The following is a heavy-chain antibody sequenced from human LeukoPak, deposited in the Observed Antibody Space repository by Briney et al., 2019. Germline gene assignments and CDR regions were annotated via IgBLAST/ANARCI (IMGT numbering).Heavy chain of an antibody. CDR2: ISSSSSYI. D-gene: IGHD2-15*01. CDR1: GFTFSSYS. Sequence: GGSRRLSCAASGFTFSSYSMNWVRQAPGKGLEWVSSISSSSSYIYYADSGEGRFTISRDNAKNSLYLQMNSLRAEDTAVYYCARDRIVVVVAAIREGFDPWGQGTLVTVSS. J-gene: IGHJ5*02. CDR3: ARDRIVVVVAAIREGFDP. V-gene: IGHV3-21*01.